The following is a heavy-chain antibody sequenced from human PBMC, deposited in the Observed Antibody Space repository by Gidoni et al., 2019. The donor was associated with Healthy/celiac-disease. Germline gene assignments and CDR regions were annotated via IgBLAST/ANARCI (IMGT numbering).Heavy chain of an antibody. Sequence: QVQLVQSGAEVKTPGASVKVSCKASGYTFTSYAMHWVRQAPGQRLEWMGWINAGNGNTKYSQKFQGRVTITRDTSASTAYMELSSLRSEDTAVYYCAREGVDTAMAPYYYGMDVWGQGTTVTVSS. CDR2: INAGNGNT. CDR3: AREGVDTAMAPYYYGMDV. D-gene: IGHD5-18*01. CDR1: GYTFTSYA. V-gene: IGHV1-3*01. J-gene: IGHJ6*02.